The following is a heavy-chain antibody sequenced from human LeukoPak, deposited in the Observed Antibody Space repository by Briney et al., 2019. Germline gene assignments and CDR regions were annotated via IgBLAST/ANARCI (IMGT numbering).Heavy chain of an antibody. Sequence: KPSETLSLTCTVSGYSISSGYYWGWIRQPPGKGLEWIGSIYHSGSTYYNPSLKSRVTISVDTSKNQFSLKLSSVTAADTAVYYCARYSGFYYYYYMDVWGKGTTVTVSS. J-gene: IGHJ6*03. CDR2: IYHSGST. V-gene: IGHV4-38-2*02. D-gene: IGHD2-21*01. CDR1: GYSISSGYY. CDR3: ARYSGFYYYYYMDV.